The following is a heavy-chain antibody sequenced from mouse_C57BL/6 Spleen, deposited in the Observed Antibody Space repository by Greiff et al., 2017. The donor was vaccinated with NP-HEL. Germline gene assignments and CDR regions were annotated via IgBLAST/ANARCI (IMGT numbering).Heavy chain of an antibody. CDR1: GYTFTSYW. Sequence: QVQLQQPGAELVMPGASVKLSCKASGYTFTSYWMHWVKQRPGQGLEWIGEIDPSDSYTNYNQKFKGKSTLTVDKSSSTAYMQLSSLTSEDSAVYYCAKTAQATGDMDYWGQGTSVTVSS. J-gene: IGHJ4*01. D-gene: IGHD3-2*02. CDR3: AKTAQATGDMDY. CDR2: IDPSDSYT. V-gene: IGHV1-69*01.